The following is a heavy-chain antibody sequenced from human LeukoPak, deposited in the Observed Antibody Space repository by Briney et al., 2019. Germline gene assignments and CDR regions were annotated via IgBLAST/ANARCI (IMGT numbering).Heavy chain of an antibody. CDR3: ARDAGYGYDRFDY. J-gene: IGHJ4*02. Sequence: GGSLRLSCAASGFTFSRYWMSWVRQAPGKGLEWVANIEQDGSEKNYLDSVKGRFTISRDNAKNSLYLQMNSLRAEDTAVYYCARDAGYGYDRFDYWGQGTQVTVSS. CDR2: IEQDGSEK. D-gene: IGHD5-18*01. V-gene: IGHV3-7*01. CDR1: GFTFSRYW.